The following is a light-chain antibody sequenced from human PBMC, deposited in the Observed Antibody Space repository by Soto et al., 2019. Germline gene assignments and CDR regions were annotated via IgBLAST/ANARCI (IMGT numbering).Light chain of an antibody. V-gene: IGLV2-14*01. CDR1: SSDVGGYYS. J-gene: IGLJ2*01. Sequence: QSAPTQPASVSGSPGQSIAISCTGTSSDVGGYYSVSWYQQHPGKAPKLVIYDVSNRPSGVSNRFSGSKSGNTASLTISGLQAEDEADYYCSSYTSSSTRVFGGGTKLTV. CDR3: SSYTSSSTRV. CDR2: DVS.